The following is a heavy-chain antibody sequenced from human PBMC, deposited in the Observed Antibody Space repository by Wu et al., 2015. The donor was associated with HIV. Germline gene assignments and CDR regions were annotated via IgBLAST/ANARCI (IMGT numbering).Heavy chain of an antibody. Sequence: QVHLVQSEAEVKKPGSSVKVSCKASGGTFSRNAIAWVRQAPGEGLEWMGGIIPFFGIANCAQNFQGRVTITVDDSTSTAYMQLNSLRSEDTAVFYCATTNRDQLLSHGRTTGGLLAFDIWGQGTVVTVSS. CDR2: IIPFFGIA. CDR1: GGTFSRNA. J-gene: IGHJ3*02. D-gene: IGHD2-2*01. CDR3: ATTNRDQLLSHGRTTGGLLAFDI. V-gene: IGHV1-69*12.